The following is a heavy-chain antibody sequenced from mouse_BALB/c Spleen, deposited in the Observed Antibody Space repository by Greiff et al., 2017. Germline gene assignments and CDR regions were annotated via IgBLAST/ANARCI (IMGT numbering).Heavy chain of an antibody. CDR3: ARGGATRYFDV. CDR2: ISSGGST. J-gene: IGHJ1*01. D-gene: IGHD3-1*01. V-gene: IGHV5-6-5*01. Sequence: EVQGVESGGGLVKPGGSLKLSCAASGFTFSSYAMSWVRQTPEKRLEWVASISSGGSTYYPDSVKGRFTISRDNARNILYLQMSSLRSEDTAMYYCARGGATRYFDVWGAGTTVTVSS. CDR1: GFTFSSYA.